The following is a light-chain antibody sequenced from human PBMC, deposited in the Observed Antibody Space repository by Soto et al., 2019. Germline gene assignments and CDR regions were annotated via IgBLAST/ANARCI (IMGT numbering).Light chain of an antibody. CDR1: QNVGNH. J-gene: IGKJ1*01. CDR3: HQTFLSPPT. Sequence: DIQLTQSPSSLSASVGDRVSFTCRASQNVGNHFIWYRQKPGQAPKLLVSRASILQSGVPSGFSGSGSGTDFTLTISSLQAEDFATYYCHQTFLSPPTFGQGTRVEIK. CDR2: RAS. V-gene: IGKV1-39*01.